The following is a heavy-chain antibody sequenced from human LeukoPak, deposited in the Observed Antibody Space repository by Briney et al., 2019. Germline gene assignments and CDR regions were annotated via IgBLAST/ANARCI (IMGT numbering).Heavy chain of an antibody. J-gene: IGHJ4*02. Sequence: GGSLRLSCAASGFTFSSYAMRWVRQAPGKGLEWVSAISGSGGSTYYADSVKGRFTISRDNSKNTLYLQMNSLRAEDTAVYYCAAYSSGWYYLDYWGQGTLVTVSS. V-gene: IGHV3-23*01. D-gene: IGHD6-19*01. CDR1: GFTFSSYA. CDR2: ISGSGGST. CDR3: AAYSSGWYYLDY.